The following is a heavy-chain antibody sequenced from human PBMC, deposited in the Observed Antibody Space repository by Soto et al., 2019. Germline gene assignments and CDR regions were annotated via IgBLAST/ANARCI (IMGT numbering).Heavy chain of an antibody. CDR3: ARGDYTSWYWFDR. CDR2: IYYSGST. J-gene: IGHJ2*01. CDR1: VSSGSVSTGVHY. V-gene: IGHV4-61*08. D-gene: IGHD6-13*01. Sequence: QVQLQESGPGLVKPSETLSLTCTVSVSSGSVSTGVHYWSWMRQPPGKGLEWIGYIYYSGSTNYNPSLKTRITISVDQSTDQFSLKLTSVTAAETEDYYCARGDYTSWYWFDRWGRGTLVTISS.